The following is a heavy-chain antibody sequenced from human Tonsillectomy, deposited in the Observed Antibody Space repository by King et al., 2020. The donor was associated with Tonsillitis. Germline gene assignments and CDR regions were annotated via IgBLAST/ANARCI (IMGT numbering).Heavy chain of an antibody. CDR3: ARVGFYDYYGMDV. CDR2: IYYSGIT. CDR1: GGSISSYY. Sequence: QLQESGPGLVKPSETLSLTCTVSGGSISSYYWSWIRQPPGKGLEWIGYIYYSGITNYNPSLKSRVTISVDTSKNQFSLKLSSVTPADTAVYYCARVGFYDYYGMDVWGQGTTVTVSS. J-gene: IGHJ6*02. V-gene: IGHV4-59*01.